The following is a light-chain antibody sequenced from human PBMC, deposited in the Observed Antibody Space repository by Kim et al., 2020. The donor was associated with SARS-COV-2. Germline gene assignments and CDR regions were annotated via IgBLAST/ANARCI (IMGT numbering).Light chain of an antibody. CDR1: NSDIGAYDY. J-gene: IGLJ3*02. Sequence: QSALTQPRSVSGSPGQSVTISCAGTNSDIGAYDYVSWYRQHPGKAPKLMIYDVSKRPSGVPDRFSGSKSANTASLTISGLQAEDEADYYCCSYSGVSHWVFGGGTQLTVL. CDR2: DVS. CDR3: CSYSGVSHWV. V-gene: IGLV2-11*01.